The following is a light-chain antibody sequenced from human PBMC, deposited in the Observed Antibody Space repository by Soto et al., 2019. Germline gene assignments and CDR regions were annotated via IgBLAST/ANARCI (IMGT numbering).Light chain of an antibody. J-gene: IGKJ1*01. CDR2: GAS. CDR3: QRYGSSPRWA. Sequence: EVVLTQSPGTLSLSPGERATLSCRASQSFSSSFLAWYQQRPGQAPRLLIYGASSRATGIPDRFSGSGSGTDFTLTISRLEPEDFAVYYCQRYGSSPRWAFGQGTKVEIK. CDR1: QSFSSSF. V-gene: IGKV3-20*01.